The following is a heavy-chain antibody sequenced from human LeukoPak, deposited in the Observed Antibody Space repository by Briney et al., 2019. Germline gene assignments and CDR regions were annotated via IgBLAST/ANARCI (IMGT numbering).Heavy chain of an antibody. CDR2: INWNGGST. CDR3: ATGSGDFGDDAFDI. Sequence: PGGSLRLSCAASGFTFDDYGMSWVRQAPGKGLEWVSGINWNGGSTGYADSVKGRFTISRDNAKNSLYLQMNSLRAEDTALYYCATGSGDFGDDAFDIWGQGTMVTVSS. CDR1: GFTFDDYG. J-gene: IGHJ3*02. D-gene: IGHD3-10*01. V-gene: IGHV3-20*04.